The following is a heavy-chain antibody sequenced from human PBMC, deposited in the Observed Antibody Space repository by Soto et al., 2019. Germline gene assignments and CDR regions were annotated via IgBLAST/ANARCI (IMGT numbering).Heavy chain of an antibody. CDR2: INPDNGNT. D-gene: IGHD2-15*01. V-gene: IGHV1-3*01. Sequence: ASVKVSCKASGYAFTRYTMNWVRQAPGQRLEWMGWINPDNGNTKSSQKFQDRVIITRDTSASTAYMDLSSLRSEDTAVYYCARGIATGQLDPWGQGTLVTVSS. CDR1: GYAFTRYT. J-gene: IGHJ5*02. CDR3: ARGIATGQLDP.